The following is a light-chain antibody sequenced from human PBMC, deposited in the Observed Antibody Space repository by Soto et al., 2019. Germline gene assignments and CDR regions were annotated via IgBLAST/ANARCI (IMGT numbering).Light chain of an antibody. CDR1: QSISRW. CDR2: DAS. Sequence: DIRMTQSPSILPASIGDRVTITCRASQSISRWLAWYQQKPGQAPKLLIHDASNLESGVPSRFSGSGSGTEFTLTISSLQPDDFATYYCQQYNSYWTFGQGTKVEIK. J-gene: IGKJ1*01. CDR3: QQYNSYWT. V-gene: IGKV1-5*01.